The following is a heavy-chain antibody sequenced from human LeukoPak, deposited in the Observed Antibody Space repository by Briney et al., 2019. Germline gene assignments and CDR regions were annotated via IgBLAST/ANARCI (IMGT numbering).Heavy chain of an antibody. CDR3: AAGGDYLDY. D-gene: IGHD3-10*01. CDR1: GFTFSRYA. J-gene: IGHJ4*02. Sequence: GGSLRLSCAASGFTFSRYAMHWVRQAPGKGLEWVSGISWNSGSIGYADSVKGRFTISRDNAKNSLYLQMNSLRAEDTALYYCAAGGDYLDYWGQGTLVTVSS. CDR2: ISWNSGSI. V-gene: IGHV3-9*01.